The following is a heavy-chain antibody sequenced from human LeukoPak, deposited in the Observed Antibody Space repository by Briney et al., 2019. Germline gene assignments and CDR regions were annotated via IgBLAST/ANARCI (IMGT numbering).Heavy chain of an antibody. J-gene: IGHJ4*02. Sequence: SETLSLTCTVSGGSISSYYWSWIRQPPGKGLEWIGYIYYSGSTNYNPSLKSRVTISVDTSKNQFSLRLRSVTAADTAVYYCAREGINYYASGSYYYFDYWGQETLVTVSS. D-gene: IGHD3-10*01. CDR3: AREGINYYASGSYYYFDY. CDR1: GGSISSYY. CDR2: IYYSGST. V-gene: IGHV4-59*01.